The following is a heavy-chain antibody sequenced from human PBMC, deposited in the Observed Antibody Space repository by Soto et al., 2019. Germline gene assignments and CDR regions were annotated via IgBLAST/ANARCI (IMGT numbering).Heavy chain of an antibody. D-gene: IGHD5-12*01. J-gene: IGHJ4*02. Sequence: GGSLRLSCAASGFTFSSDAMNWVRQAPGKGLEWVSAISGSGGSTYYADSVKGRFTISRDNSKNTLYLQMNSLGAEDTAVYYCAKDFVAFPFDYWGQGTLVTVSS. CDR3: AKDFVAFPFDY. V-gene: IGHV3-23*01. CDR1: GFTFSSDA. CDR2: ISGSGGST.